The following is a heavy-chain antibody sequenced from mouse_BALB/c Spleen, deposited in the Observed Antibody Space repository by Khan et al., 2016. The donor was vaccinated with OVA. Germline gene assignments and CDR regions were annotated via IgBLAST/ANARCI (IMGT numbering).Heavy chain of an antibody. V-gene: IGHV2-6-1*01. J-gene: IGHJ4*01. CDR2: IWSDGTT. D-gene: IGHD2-10*01. CDR3: ARQPYYHYNIMDY. CDR1: GFSLTNYG. Sequence: QVQLKQSGPGLAAPSQSLSITCTISGFSLTNYGVHWVRQPPGKGLEWLVVIWSDGTTTYNSAIKSRLTITKDNSQSQVFLKMNSLQTDDTAIYFCARQPYYHYNIMDYWGQGASFTVSS.